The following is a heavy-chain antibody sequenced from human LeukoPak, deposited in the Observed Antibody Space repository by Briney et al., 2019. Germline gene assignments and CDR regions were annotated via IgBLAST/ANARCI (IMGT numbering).Heavy chain of an antibody. CDR1: GFIFSNVW. J-gene: IGHJ3*01. CDR2: IKTKTDGGTT. Sequence: PGGSLRLSCEDPGFIFSNVWMSWVRQAPGKGLEWVGRIKTKTDGGTTDYAAPVKGRFTISRDYSKNTLYLQMNSLKTDDTAVYYCTTMALGVGAFDVWGQGILVTVSS. CDR3: TTMALGVGAFDV. D-gene: IGHD3-16*01. V-gene: IGHV3-15*01.